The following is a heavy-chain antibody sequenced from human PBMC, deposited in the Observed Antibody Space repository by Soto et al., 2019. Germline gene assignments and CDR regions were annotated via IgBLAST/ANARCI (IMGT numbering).Heavy chain of an antibody. D-gene: IGHD2-2*02. CDR1: GYNFASYT. CDR2: ISAYNGER. J-gene: IGHJ6*02. V-gene: IGHV1-18*01. Sequence: VQVVQSGAEVKKPGASVKVSCQASGYNFASYTISWVRQAPGQGLEWMGWISAYNGERSYAPKFQGRVTMTTDRSTSTAYMELRSLTSDDTAVYYCARGGDCSSTSCYTPNYYDGMDVWCQGTTVTVS. CDR3: ARGGDCSSTSCYTPNYYDGMDV.